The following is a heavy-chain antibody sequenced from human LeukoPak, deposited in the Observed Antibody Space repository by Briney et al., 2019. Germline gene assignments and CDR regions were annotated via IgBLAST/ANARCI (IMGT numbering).Heavy chain of an antibody. J-gene: IGHJ4*02. CDR2: INHSGST. CDR3: ARGLNTAMVPFDY. Sequence: PSETLSLTCAVYGGSFSGYYWSWIRQPPGKGLEWIEEINHSGSTNYNPSLKSRVTISVDTSKNQFSLKLSSVTAADTAVYYCARGLNTAMVPFDYWGQGTLVTVSS. V-gene: IGHV4-34*01. D-gene: IGHD5-18*01. CDR1: GGSFSGYY.